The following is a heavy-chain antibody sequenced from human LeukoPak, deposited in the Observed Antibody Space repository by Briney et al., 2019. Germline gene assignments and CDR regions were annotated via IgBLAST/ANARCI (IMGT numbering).Heavy chain of an antibody. D-gene: IGHD6-13*01. Sequence: SETLSLTCTVSGGSISSYYWSWIRQPPGKGLEWIGYIYYSGSTNYNPSHKSRVTISVDTSKNQFSLKLSSVTAADTAVYYCARLRRDSSSWTYYFDYWAREPWSPSPQ. CDR3: ARLRRDSSSWTYYFDY. CDR1: GGSISSYY. CDR2: IYYSGST. V-gene: IGHV4-59*08. J-gene: IGHJ4*02.